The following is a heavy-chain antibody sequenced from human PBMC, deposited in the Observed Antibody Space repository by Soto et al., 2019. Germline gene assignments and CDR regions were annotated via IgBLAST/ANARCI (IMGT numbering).Heavy chain of an antibody. CDR3: ASERLRLTTVY. CDR2: IIPIFGRA. CDR1: GGTFSSYA. D-gene: IGHD4-17*01. Sequence: SVKVSCKASGGTFSSYAISWVRQAPGQGLEWMGGIIPIFGRANYAQKFQGRVTITGDASTSTAYMELSSLRSEDTAVYYCASERLRLTTVYWGQGTLVTVSS. J-gene: IGHJ4*02. V-gene: IGHV1-69*13.